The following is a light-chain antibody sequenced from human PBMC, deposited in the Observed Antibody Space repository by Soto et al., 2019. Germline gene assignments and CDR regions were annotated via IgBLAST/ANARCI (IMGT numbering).Light chain of an antibody. CDR2: SAS. CDR3: QQYNNWPRT. CDR1: QNIGRN. V-gene: IGKV3-15*01. Sequence: EIVVTQSPATLSVSPGERAILSCRASQNIGRNLAWYQQKPGQAPRLLIHSASTRATGIPATFSGSGSGTEFTLTVSSLQSEDFAVYYCQQYNNWPRTFGQGTKVDIK. J-gene: IGKJ1*01.